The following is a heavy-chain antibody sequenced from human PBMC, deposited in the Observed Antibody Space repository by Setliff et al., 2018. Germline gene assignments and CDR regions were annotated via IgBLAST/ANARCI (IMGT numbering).Heavy chain of an antibody. Sequence: SVKVSCKASGGPLNSYSFSWVRQAPGQGLEWMGRIIPVLDITRYSQKFQGRVTITADKSTGIIYMELTGLRSDDTAVYYCARHPPPPNYFDIGALDSWGQGTLVTSPQ. CDR2: IIPVLDIT. CDR3: ARHPPPPNYFDIGALDS. CDR1: GGPLNSYS. J-gene: IGHJ4*02. V-gene: IGHV1-69*02. D-gene: IGHD3-22*01.